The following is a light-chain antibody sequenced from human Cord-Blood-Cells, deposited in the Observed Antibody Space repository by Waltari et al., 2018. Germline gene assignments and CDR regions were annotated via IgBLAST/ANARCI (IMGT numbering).Light chain of an antibody. CDR3: CSYAGSYTGV. Sequence: QSALTQPRSVSGSPGQSVTISCTGTSRDVVGYHYVSWYQQHPGKAPKLMIYDVSKRPSGVPDRFSGSKSGNTASLTISGLQAEDEADYYCCSYAGSYTGVFGTGTKVTVL. V-gene: IGLV2-11*01. CDR1: SRDVVGYHY. CDR2: DVS. J-gene: IGLJ1*01.